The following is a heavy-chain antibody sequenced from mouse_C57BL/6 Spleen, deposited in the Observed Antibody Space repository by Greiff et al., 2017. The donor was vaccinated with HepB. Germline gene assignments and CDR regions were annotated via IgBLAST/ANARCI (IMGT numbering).Heavy chain of an antibody. CDR3: ASNYYGSPWFAY. V-gene: IGHV1-50*01. CDR1: GYTFTSYW. Sequence: QVQLQQPGAELVKPGASVKLSCKASGYTFTSYWMQWVKQRPGQGLEWIGEIDPSDSYTNYNQKFKGKATLTVDTSSSTAYMQLSSLTSEDSAVYYCASNYYGSPWFAYRGQGTLVTVSA. D-gene: IGHD1-1*01. CDR2: IDPSDSYT. J-gene: IGHJ3*01.